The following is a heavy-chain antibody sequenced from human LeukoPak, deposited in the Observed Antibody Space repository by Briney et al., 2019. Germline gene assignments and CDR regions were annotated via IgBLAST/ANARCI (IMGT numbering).Heavy chain of an antibody. V-gene: IGHV3-33*01. Sequence: RAGGPLRLSCAASGFTFSSYVMHWVRQAPGKGLEWVAVIWYDGSNKYYADSVKGRFTISRDNSKNTLYLQMNSLRAEDTAVYYCARAPLPYSSSDLDYWGQGTLVTVSS. J-gene: IGHJ4*02. CDR2: IWYDGSNK. D-gene: IGHD6-6*01. CDR3: ARAPLPYSSSDLDY. CDR1: GFTFSSYV.